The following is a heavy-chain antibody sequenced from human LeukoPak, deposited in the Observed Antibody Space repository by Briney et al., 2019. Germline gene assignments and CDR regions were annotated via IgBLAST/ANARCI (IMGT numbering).Heavy chain of an antibody. Sequence: GGSLRLSCAASGLTFSNYEMNWVRQAPGRGVEWVSYISESGDNKYYRDSVRGGFTISRDKAKNSLYMQMDRLRDEETAVYYCAKAGLGEDCCGGSSYGCLDPWGQGILVTVSS. J-gene: IGHJ5*02. V-gene: IGHV3-48*03. D-gene: IGHD2-15*01. CDR1: GLTFSNYE. CDR2: ISESGDNK. CDR3: AKAGLGEDCCGGSSYGCLDP.